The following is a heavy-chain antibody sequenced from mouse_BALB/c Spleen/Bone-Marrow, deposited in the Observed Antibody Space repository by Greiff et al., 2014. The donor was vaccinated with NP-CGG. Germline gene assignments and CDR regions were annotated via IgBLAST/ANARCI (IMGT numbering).Heavy chain of an antibody. J-gene: IGHJ2*01. CDR3: ARRDGSYFDY. Sequence: QVQLKQSGAELVRPGTSVKVSCKASGYAFTNYLIEGVKQRPGQGLEWIGMINPGSGGTNYNEKFKGKATLTADKSSSTAYMQLSSLTSDDSAVYFCARRDGSYFDYWGQGTTLTVSS. V-gene: IGHV1-54*01. CDR2: INPGSGGT. D-gene: IGHD3-3*01. CDR1: GYAFTNYL.